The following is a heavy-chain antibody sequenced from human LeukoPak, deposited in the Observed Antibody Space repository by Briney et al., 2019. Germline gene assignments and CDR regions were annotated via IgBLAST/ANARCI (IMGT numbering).Heavy chain of an antibody. CDR1: GGSISSGSYS. CDR2: IYSSGST. CDR3: ARGSNFGVVGFDP. J-gene: IGHJ5*02. D-gene: IGHD3-3*01. V-gene: IGHV4-61*02. Sequence: PSETLSLTCTVSGGSISSGSYSCSWIRQPAGKGLEWIGRIYSSGSTNYNPSLMSRVTISVDTSKNQFSLKLSSVTAADTAVYYCARGSNFGVVGFDPWGQGTLVTVSS.